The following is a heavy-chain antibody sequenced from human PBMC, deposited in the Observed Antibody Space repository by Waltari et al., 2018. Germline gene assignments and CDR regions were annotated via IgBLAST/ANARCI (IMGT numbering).Heavy chain of an antibody. CDR3: ARARRGQPLDY. Sequence: QVQLVQSGAEVKKPGASVKVSCKDSGYTFTGYYMHWVRQAPGQGLEWMERSNPNSGGTNYEQKVQGRVTKTRDTSSSIAYMELSRLRSDDTAVYYCARARRGQPLDYWGQGTLVTVSS. CDR2: SNPNSGGT. CDR1: GYTFTGYY. V-gene: IGHV1-2*06. J-gene: IGHJ4*02. D-gene: IGHD6-13*01.